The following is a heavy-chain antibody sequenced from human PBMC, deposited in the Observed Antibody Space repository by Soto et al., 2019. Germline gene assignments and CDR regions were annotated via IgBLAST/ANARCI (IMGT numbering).Heavy chain of an antibody. Sequence: QVQLLESGPGLLKPSETLSLTCSVSGGSMRPFYWSWIRQSPRKGLEWIGYIYYRGNNNYNPSLKMRVTISVDTSKDQFSLRLSSVTAADSAVYYCARRVYDYWSGYYAGSGLDVWGQGTTVIVSS. CDR2: IYYRGNN. CDR1: GGSMRPFY. J-gene: IGHJ6*02. D-gene: IGHD3-3*01. CDR3: ARRVYDYWSGYYAGSGLDV. V-gene: IGHV4-59*01.